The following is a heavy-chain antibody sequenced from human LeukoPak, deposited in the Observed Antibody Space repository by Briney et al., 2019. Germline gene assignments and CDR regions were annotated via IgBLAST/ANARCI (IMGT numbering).Heavy chain of an antibody. J-gene: IGHJ4*02. D-gene: IGHD4-17*01. V-gene: IGHV3-15*01. CDR1: GFTFSSAW. CDR2: MKSKTEAGTT. CDR3: ATDGDYGDGLRGDY. Sequence: GGSLRLSCAASGFTFSSAWMSWVRQGPGKGLEWVGSMKSKTEAGTTDYAAPVKGRFTISRDDSRNTLYLQMNSLKTEGTAVYYCATDGDYGDGLRGDYWGQGTPVTVSS.